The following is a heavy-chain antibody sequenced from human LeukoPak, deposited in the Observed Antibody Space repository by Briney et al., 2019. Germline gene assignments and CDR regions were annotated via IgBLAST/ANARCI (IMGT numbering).Heavy chain of an antibody. V-gene: IGHV4-59*01. D-gene: IGHD4-23*01. CDR2: IYYSGST. CDR1: GGSISSYY. CDR3: ARVACGYSFDY. Sequence: PSETLSLTCTVSGGSISSYYWSWIRQPPGKGLEWIGYIYYSGSTNYNPSLKSRVTISVDTSKNQFSLKLSSVTAADTAVYYCARVACGYSFDYWGQGTLVTVSS. J-gene: IGHJ4*02.